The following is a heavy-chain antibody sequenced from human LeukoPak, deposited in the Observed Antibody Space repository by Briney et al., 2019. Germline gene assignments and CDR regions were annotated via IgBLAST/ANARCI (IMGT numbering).Heavy chain of an antibody. D-gene: IGHD1-7*01. J-gene: IGHJ6*02. CDR3: ARDHFKLELQDYYYGMDV. Sequence: PGGSLRLSCAASGFTFSSYGMHWVRQAPGKGLEWVAVIWYDGNNKYYADSVKGRFTISRDNSKNTLYLQMNSLRAEDTAVYYCARDHFKLELQDYYYGMDVWGQGTTVTVSS. CDR2: IWYDGNNK. V-gene: IGHV3-33*01. CDR1: GFTFSSYG.